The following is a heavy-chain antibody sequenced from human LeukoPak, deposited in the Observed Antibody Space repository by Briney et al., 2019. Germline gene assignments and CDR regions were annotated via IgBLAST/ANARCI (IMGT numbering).Heavy chain of an antibody. Sequence: GGALRLSCAASGFTFSSYSMNWVRQAPGEGLELVYYFSSSNITIYYADSVKGRLTISRDNPKISLYLQMNSLIAEDTAVYYCASFRFLEWFKPIRWGQGTLVTVSS. J-gene: IGHJ4*02. CDR1: GFTFSSYS. D-gene: IGHD3-3*01. CDR2: FSSSNITI. CDR3: ASFRFLEWFKPIR. V-gene: IGHV3-48*01.